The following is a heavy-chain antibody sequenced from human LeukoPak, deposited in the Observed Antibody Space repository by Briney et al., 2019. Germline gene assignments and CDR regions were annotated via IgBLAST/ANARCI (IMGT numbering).Heavy chain of an antibody. CDR2: ISYDGSNK. V-gene: IGHV3-30-3*01. Sequence: PGGSLRLSCAASGFTFSSHAMHWVRQAPGKGLEWVAVISYDGSNKYYADSVKGRFTISRDNSKNTLYLQMNSLRAEDTAVYYCARGSDYWGQGTLVTVSS. CDR1: GFTFSSHA. CDR3: ARGSDY. J-gene: IGHJ4*02.